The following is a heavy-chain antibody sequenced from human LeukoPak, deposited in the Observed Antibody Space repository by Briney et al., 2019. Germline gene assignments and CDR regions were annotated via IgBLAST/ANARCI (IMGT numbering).Heavy chain of an antibody. D-gene: IGHD2-2*01. V-gene: IGHV1-8*03. Sequence: GASVKVSCKASGYTFTSYDINWVRQATGQGLEWMGWMNPNSGNTGYAQKFLGRVTITRNTSISTAYMELSSLRSEDTAVYYCARGLVVPAARAMDVWGKGTTVTVSS. J-gene: IGHJ6*04. CDR2: MNPNSGNT. CDR1: GYTFTSYD. CDR3: ARGLVVPAARAMDV.